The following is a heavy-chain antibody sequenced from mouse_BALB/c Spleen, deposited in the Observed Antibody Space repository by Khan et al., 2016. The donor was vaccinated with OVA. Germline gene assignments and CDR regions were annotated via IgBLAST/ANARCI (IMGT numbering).Heavy chain of an antibody. CDR3: ARKRDGGSYWYFDV. CDR1: GFSLSRYS. CDR2: MWIGGST. J-gene: IGHJ1*01. V-gene: IGHV2-6-4*01. Sequence: QVQLKQSGPGLVAPSQSLSITCTVSGFSLSRYSVHWVRQPPGKGLEWLGIMWIGGSTDYNSALKSRLSISKDNSKSQVFLKMNSLQTDDTAMYYCARKRDGGSYWYFDVWGAGTTVTVSS. D-gene: IGHD3-3*01.